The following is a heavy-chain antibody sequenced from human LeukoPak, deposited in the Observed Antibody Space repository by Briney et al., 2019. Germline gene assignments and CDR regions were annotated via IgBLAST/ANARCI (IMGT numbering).Heavy chain of an antibody. CDR3: ARSQGYCSGGSCLQGDWFDP. CDR2: IYPGDSDT. D-gene: IGHD2-15*01. J-gene: IGHJ5*02. V-gene: IGHV5-51*01. CDR1: GYSFTNYW. Sequence: GESLKISCKGSGYSFTNYWIGWVRQMPGKGLEWMGIIYPGDSDTRYSPSFQGQVTISADKSISAAYLQWGSLKASDTAMYYCARSQGYCSGGSCLQGDWFDPWGQGTLVTVSS.